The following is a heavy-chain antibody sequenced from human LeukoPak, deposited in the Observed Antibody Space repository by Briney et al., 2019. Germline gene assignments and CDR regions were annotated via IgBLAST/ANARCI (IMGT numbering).Heavy chain of an antibody. CDR1: GFSVSSNH. J-gene: IGHJ4*02. CDR2: IYSSGNT. CDR3: ARDPPLYY. V-gene: IGHV3-53*01. Sequence: PGGSLRLSCAASGFSVSSNHVSWVRQAPGKGLEWVSVIYSSGNTYYADSVKGRFTISKDNSKNTLYLQMNSLRAEDTAVYYCARDPPLYYWGQGTLVTVSS.